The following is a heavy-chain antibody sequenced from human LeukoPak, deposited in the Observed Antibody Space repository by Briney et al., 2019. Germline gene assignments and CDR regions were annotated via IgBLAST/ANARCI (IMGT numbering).Heavy chain of an antibody. Sequence: GGSLRLSCSASGITLSSYTMHWVRQAPGKGLEYVSTISSNGGSTRYADSVKDRFTISRDNSRNTLYLQMSSLRAEDTAVYYCVKATGTSNDWYNYFDYWGQGTLDTVSS. CDR3: VKATGTSNDWYNYFDY. V-gene: IGHV3-64D*06. D-gene: IGHD6-19*01. CDR2: ISSNGGST. CDR1: GITLSSYT. J-gene: IGHJ4*02.